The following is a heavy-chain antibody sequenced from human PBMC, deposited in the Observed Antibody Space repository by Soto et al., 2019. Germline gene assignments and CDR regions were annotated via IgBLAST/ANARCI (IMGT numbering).Heavy chain of an antibody. V-gene: IGHV4-4*02. CDR1: GGSISSSNW. D-gene: IGHD3-10*01. CDR2: IYHSGST. CDR3: ARVYMVRGTIIRYFDY. Sequence: PSETLSLTCAVSGGSISSSNWWSWVRQPPGKGLEWIGKIYHSGSTNYNSSLKSRVTISVDKSKNQFSLTLSSATVADTAVYYCARVYMVRGTIIRYFDYWGQGTLVTVS. J-gene: IGHJ4*02.